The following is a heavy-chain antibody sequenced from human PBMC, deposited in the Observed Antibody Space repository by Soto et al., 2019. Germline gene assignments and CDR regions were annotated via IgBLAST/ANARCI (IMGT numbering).Heavy chain of an antibody. CDR1: GCTFSSYG. CDR2: ISDYGINK. Sequence: EGSLRRSCSPSGCTFSSYGMHGGRQAPRNGLEWGPGISDYGINKYYADSVKVRFTISRDNSKNTLYLQMNSLRDEDQAVYYCAPANPGAYYDSSGYSENYGMDVWGRGTTVTVSS. CDR3: APANPGAYYDSSGYSENYGMDV. D-gene: IGHD3-22*01. V-gene: IGHV3-30*03. J-gene: IGHJ6*02.